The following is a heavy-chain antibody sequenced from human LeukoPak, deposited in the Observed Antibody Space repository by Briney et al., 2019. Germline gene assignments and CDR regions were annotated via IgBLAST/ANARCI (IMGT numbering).Heavy chain of an antibody. CDR1: GYTFTSYG. J-gene: IGHJ5*02. Sequence: ASVKVSCKASGYTFTSYGISWVRQAPGQGLGWMGWISAYNGNRNYAQKLQGRVTMTRNTSISTAYMELSSLRSEDTAVYYCARGPTYYYGSGAYNWFDPWGQGTLVTVSS. CDR3: ARGPTYYYGSGAYNWFDP. CDR2: ISAYNGNR. V-gene: IGHV1-18*01. D-gene: IGHD3-10*01.